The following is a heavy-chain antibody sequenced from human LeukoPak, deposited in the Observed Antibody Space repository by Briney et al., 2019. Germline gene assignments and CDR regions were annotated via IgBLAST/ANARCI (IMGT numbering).Heavy chain of an antibody. CDR2: IFYSGSASGGT. V-gene: IGHV4-30-2*03. CDR3: ARRSGSYFYFFDY. CDR1: GFTFSSYA. Sequence: LRLSCAASGFTFSSYAMNWIRQPPGKGLEWIGTIFYSGSASGGTYYNPSLKSRVTISVDTSKKQFSLNLSSVTAADTAVYYCARRSGSYFYFFDYWGQGTLVTVSS. D-gene: IGHD1-26*01. J-gene: IGHJ4*02.